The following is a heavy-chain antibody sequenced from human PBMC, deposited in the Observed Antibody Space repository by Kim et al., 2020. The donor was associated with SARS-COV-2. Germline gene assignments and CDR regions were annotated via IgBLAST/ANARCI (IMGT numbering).Heavy chain of an antibody. D-gene: IGHD3-10*01. V-gene: IGHV3-30*04. CDR3: AREGHYYGSGRVNLTPDY. J-gene: IGHJ4*02. Sequence: GGSLRLSCAASGFTFSTHTMHWVRQAPGKGLEWVALISSDGSNKHYADSVKARFTISRDDSKNTLYLQVNILRAEDTAVYYCAREGHYYGSGRVNLTPDYWGQGTLVTVSS. CDR2: ISSDGSNK. CDR1: GFTFSTHT.